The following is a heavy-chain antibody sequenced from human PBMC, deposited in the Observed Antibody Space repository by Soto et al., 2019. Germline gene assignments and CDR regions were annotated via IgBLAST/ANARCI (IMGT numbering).Heavy chain of an antibody. CDR3: AGAAGTLGYFQH. CDR2: ISSSSSYI. Sequence: PGGSLRLSCAASGFTFSSYSMNWVRQAPEKGLEWVSSISSSSSYIYYADSVKGRFTISRDNAKNSLYLQMNSLRAEDTAVYYCAGAAGTLGYFQHWGQGTLVTVSS. D-gene: IGHD6-13*01. CDR1: GFTFSSYS. V-gene: IGHV3-21*01. J-gene: IGHJ1*01.